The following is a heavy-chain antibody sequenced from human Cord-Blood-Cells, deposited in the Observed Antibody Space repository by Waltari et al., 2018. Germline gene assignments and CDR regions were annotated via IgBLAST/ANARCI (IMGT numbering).Heavy chain of an antibody. CDR3: TTLSNWGWYFDL. CDR1: GLTFSGYA. V-gene: IGHV3-73*02. CDR2: IRSKANSYAT. Sequence: EVQLVESGGGLVQPGGSLKLSCAASGLTFSGYAMHWVRQDSGKGLEWFGRIRSKANSYATAYAASVKGRFTISRDDSKNTAYLQMNSLKTEDTAVYYCTTLSNWGWYFDLWGRGTLVTVSS. J-gene: IGHJ2*01. D-gene: IGHD7-27*01.